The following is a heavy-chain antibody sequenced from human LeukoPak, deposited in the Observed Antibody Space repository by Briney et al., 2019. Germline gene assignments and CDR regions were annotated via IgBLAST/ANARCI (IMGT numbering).Heavy chain of an antibody. V-gene: IGHV4-59*01. CDR1: GGSISGYY. Sequence: PSETLSLTCTVSGGSISGYYWSWIRQPPGKGLEWIGYISYGGSTNYNPSLKSRVTISVDTSKNQFSLKLSSVTAADTAVYYCARVLPLDGILGPNWFDPWGQGTLVTVSS. J-gene: IGHJ5*02. CDR3: ARVLPLDGILGPNWFDP. CDR2: ISYGGST. D-gene: IGHD1-1*01.